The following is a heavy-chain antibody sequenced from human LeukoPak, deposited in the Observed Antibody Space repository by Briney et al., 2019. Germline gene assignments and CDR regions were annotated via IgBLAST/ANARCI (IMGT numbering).Heavy chain of an antibody. J-gene: IGHJ4*02. V-gene: IGHV2-70*11. Sequence: GSGPTLVNPTQTLTLTCTFSGFSLSTSGMCVSWIRQPPGKALEWLARIDLDDDKYYSTSLKTRLTISKDTSKNQVVLTMTNMDPVDTATYYCARNIYGGNSNDYFDYWGQGTLVTVSS. D-gene: IGHD4-23*01. CDR2: IDLDDDK. CDR3: ARNIYGGNSNDYFDY. CDR1: GFSLSTSGMC.